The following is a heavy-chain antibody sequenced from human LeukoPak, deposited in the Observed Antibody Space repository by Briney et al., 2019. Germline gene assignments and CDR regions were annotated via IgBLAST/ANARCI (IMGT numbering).Heavy chain of an antibody. CDR1: GFTFSSYE. D-gene: IGHD3-10*02. CDR3: AELGITMIGGV. Sequence: GGSLRLSCAASGFTFSSYEMNWVRQAPGKGLEWVSYISSSGGTIYYADSVKGRFTISRDNAKNSLYLQMNSLRAEHTAVYYCAELGITMIGGVWGKGTTVTISS. J-gene: IGHJ6*04. CDR2: ISSSGGTI. V-gene: IGHV3-48*03.